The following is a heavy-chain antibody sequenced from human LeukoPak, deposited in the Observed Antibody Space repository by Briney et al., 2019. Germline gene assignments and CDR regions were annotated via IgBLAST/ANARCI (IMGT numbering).Heavy chain of an antibody. CDR3: ARRNVLLWFGESFDY. CDR2: IYYSGST. Sequence: PSETLSLTCTVSGGSISSGGYYWGWIRQPPGKGLEWIGYIYYSGSTYYNPSLKSRVTISVDTSKNQFSLKLSSVTAADTAVYYCARRNVLLWFGESFDYWGQGTLVTVSS. V-gene: IGHV4-31*03. D-gene: IGHD3-10*01. J-gene: IGHJ4*02. CDR1: GGSISSGGYY.